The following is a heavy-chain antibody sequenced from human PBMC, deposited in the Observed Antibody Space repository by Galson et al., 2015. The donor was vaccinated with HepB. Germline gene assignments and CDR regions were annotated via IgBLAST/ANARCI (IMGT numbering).Heavy chain of an antibody. V-gene: IGHV3-23*01. CDR2: ISSSGTGT. CDR1: GFTLTSYA. CDR3: ARGPPLRHPLIPGGLDF. D-gene: IGHD3-16*01. Sequence: SLRLSCAASGFTLTSYAMSWVRQASGKGLEWVSAISSSGTGTYYADYVRGRFTISRDNSKNTLYLQMNTLRADDTAVYYCARGPPLRHPLIPGGLDFWGQGTLVTVAS. J-gene: IGHJ4*02.